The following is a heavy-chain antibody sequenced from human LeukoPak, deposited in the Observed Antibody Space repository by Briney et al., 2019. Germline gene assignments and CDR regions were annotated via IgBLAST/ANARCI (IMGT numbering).Heavy chain of an antibody. J-gene: IGHJ4*02. V-gene: IGHV3-48*02. CDR3: ARGKIGYYYGDSDGF. CDR2: ISTMSSTK. D-gene: IGHD4-17*01. CDR1: GFSFDDYG. Sequence: PGGSLRLSCAASGFSFDDYGMNWVRQAPGKGLEWVSYISTMSSTKYYADSVKGRFTISRDNAQNSLYLQMNSLRDEDTAVYYCARGKIGYYYGDSDGFWGQGTLVTVSS.